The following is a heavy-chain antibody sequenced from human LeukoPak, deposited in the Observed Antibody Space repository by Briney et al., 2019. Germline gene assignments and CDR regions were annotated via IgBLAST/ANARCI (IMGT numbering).Heavy chain of an antibody. Sequence: ASVKVSCKASGYTFTNYEINWVRQATGQGLEWMGWINPNSGNTDYAQKFQGRVTITRNTSINTAYMELSSLRSEDTAVYYCADANYDILTTDGAFDIWGQGTMVTVSS. CDR3: ADANYDILTTDGAFDI. CDR1: GYTFTNYE. V-gene: IGHV1-8*03. CDR2: INPNSGNT. J-gene: IGHJ3*02. D-gene: IGHD3-9*01.